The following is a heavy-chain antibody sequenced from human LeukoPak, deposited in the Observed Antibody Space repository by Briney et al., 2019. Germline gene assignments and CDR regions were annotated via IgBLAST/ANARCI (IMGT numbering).Heavy chain of an antibody. CDR3: ARDATSVNLRYSSSWDLDY. V-gene: IGHV1-2*04. J-gene: IGHJ4*02. CDR1: GYTFTGYY. CDR2: INPNSGGT. D-gene: IGHD6-13*01. Sequence: ASVKVSCKAPGYTFTGYYMHWVRQAPGQGLEWMGWINPNSGGTNYAQKFQGWVTMTRDTSISTAYMELSRLRSDDTAVYYCARDATSVNLRYSSSWDLDYWGQGTLVTVSS.